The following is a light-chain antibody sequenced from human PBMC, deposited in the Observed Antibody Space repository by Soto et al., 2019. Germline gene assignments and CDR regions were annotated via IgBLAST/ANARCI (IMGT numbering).Light chain of an antibody. CDR1: NIGSQS. V-gene: IGLV3-21*01. CDR3: QVWDSSGDHLGV. CDR2: YDR. J-gene: IGLJ3*02. Sequence: SYVLTQPPSVSVSPGKTATSTCGGNNIGSQSVHWYQQKPGQAPVLVMFYDRVRPSGIPDRFSGSNSGNTATLTISRVEAGDEADYYCQVWDSSGDHLGVFGGGTKLTVL.